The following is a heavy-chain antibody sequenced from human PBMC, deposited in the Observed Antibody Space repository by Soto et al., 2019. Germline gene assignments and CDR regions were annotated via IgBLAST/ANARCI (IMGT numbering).Heavy chain of an antibody. CDR2: ISSSSSYI. V-gene: IGHV3-21*01. CDR3: ARERPGHYFDY. CDR1: GFTFSSYS. J-gene: IGHJ4*02. Sequence: EVQLVESGGGLVKPGGSLRLSCAASGFTFSSYSMNWVRQAPGKGLQWVSSISSSSSYIYYADSVKGRFTISRDNAKNSLYLQMNSLRAEDTAVYYCARERPGHYFDYWGQGTLVTVSS. D-gene: IGHD3-10*01.